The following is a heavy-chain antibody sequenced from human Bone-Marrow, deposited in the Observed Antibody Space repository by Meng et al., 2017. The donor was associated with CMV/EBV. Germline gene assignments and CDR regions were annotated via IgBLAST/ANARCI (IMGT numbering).Heavy chain of an antibody. CDR1: GGSISSGGYY. CDR3: ASTGDGYNLPIDY. J-gene: IGHJ4*02. D-gene: IGHD5-24*01. V-gene: IGHV4-31*02. Sequence: TVSGGSISSGGYYWSWSRQHPGKGLEWIGYIYYSGSTYYNPSLKSRVTISVDTSKNQFSLKLSSVTAADTAVYYCASTGDGYNLPIDYWGQGTLVTVSS. CDR2: IYYSGST.